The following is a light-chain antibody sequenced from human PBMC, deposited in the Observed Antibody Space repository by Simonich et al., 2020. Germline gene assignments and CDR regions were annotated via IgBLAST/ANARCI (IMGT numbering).Light chain of an antibody. CDR1: QGFSSW. Sequence: DIQMTQSPSSVSASVGDIVTITCRASQGFSSWLAWYKQKPGKAPKLLISAASSLQSGVPSRFSGSGSGTEFTLTISSLQPEDFATYYCQQANSFPLTFGGGTKVEIK. CDR2: AAS. V-gene: IGKV1-12*01. CDR3: QQANSFPLT. J-gene: IGKJ4*01.